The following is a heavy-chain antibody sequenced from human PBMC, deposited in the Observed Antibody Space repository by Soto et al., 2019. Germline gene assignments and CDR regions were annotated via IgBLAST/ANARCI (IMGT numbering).Heavy chain of an antibody. CDR2: VYYNGNT. Sequence: SETLSLTCTVSGGSTSSSSYQWVWIRQPPGKGLEWIGNVYYNGNTYYNPSLKSRVTISVDTSNNQFSLRVKSVTAADTAVYYCARLSGSYNDRYFDYWGQGTLVTVS. CDR3: ARLSGSYNDRYFDY. J-gene: IGHJ4*02. V-gene: IGHV4-39*01. D-gene: IGHD1-26*01. CDR1: GGSTSSSSYQ.